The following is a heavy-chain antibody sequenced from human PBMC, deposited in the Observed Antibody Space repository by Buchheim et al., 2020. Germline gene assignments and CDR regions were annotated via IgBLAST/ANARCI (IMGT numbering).Heavy chain of an antibody. Sequence: QLQLQESGPGLVKPSEALSLTCTVSGYSISGSSYYWGWIRQPPGKGLEWIGNIFYTGSTYYNPSLKRLVTISVNTSTKQSSLKLTSVTAADTAVYYCAAQTSTWDFWGQGTL. CDR2: IFYTGST. D-gene: IGHD6-13*01. J-gene: IGHJ4*02. CDR3: AAQTSTWDF. CDR1: GYSISGSSYY. V-gene: IGHV4-39*01.